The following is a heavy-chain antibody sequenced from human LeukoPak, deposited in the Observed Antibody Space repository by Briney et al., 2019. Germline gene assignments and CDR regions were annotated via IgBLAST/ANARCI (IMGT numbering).Heavy chain of an antibody. CDR3: TRVANGIDY. J-gene: IGHJ4*02. CDR1: GFTFSDYY. CDR2: IRNKANSYTT. Sequence: GGSLRLSCAASGFTFSDYYMDWVRQAPGKGLEWVGRIRNKANSYTTEYAASVKGRFTISRDDSKNSLYLQMSSLKTEDTAVYYCTRVANGIDYWGQGTLVTVSS. V-gene: IGHV3-72*01.